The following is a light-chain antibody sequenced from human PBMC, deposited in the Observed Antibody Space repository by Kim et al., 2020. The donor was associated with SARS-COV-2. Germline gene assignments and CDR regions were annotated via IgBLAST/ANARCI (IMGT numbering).Light chain of an antibody. Sequence: DIQMTQSPSTLSASVGDRVTITCRARQSISSWLAWYQQKPGKAPKLLIYMASSLESGVPSRFSGSGSGTEFTLTISSLQPDDFATYYCQQYNSYSVTFGQGTRLEIK. V-gene: IGKV1-5*03. CDR3: QQYNSYSVT. J-gene: IGKJ5*01. CDR1: QSISSW. CDR2: MAS.